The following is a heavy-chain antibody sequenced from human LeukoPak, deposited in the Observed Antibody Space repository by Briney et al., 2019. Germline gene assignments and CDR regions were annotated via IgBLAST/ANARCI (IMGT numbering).Heavy chain of an antibody. D-gene: IGHD6-19*01. J-gene: IGHJ4*02. CDR1: GFTFSSYA. Sequence: GGSLRLSCAASGFTFSSYAMHWVRQAPGKGLEWVAVISYDGSDKYYADSVKGRFTISRDNSKSTLYLQMNSLRVEDTAAYYCAKVRAPSGWFNSDYWGQGTLVTVSS. V-gene: IGHV3-30-3*01. CDR3: AKVRAPSGWFNSDY. CDR2: ISYDGSDK.